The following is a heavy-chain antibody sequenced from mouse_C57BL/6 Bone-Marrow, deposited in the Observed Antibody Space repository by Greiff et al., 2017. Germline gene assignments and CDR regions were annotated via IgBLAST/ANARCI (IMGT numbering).Heavy chain of an antibody. CDR3: AREKFYGSSYVNFDY. V-gene: IGHV5-16*01. CDR1: GFTFSDYY. J-gene: IGHJ2*01. CDR2: INYDGSST. Sequence: EVQRVESEGGLVQPGSSMKLSCTASGFTFSDYYMAWVRQVPEKGLEWVANINYDGSSTYYLDSLKSRFIISRDNAKNILYLQMSSLKSEDTATYYCAREKFYGSSYVNFDYWGQGTTLTVSS. D-gene: IGHD1-1*01.